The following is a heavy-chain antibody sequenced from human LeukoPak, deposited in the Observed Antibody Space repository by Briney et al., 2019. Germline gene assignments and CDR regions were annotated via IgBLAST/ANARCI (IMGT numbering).Heavy chain of an antibody. V-gene: IGHV1-69*05. J-gene: IGHJ4*02. Sequence: SVKVSCKASGGTFSSYAISWVRQAPGQGLEWMGRIIAIFGTANYAQKFQGRVTITTDESTSTAYMELSSLRSEDTAVYYCARDESIAAAGPGFAYWGQGTLVTVS. CDR2: IIAIFGTA. CDR1: GGTFSSYA. CDR3: ARDESIAAAGPGFAY. D-gene: IGHD6-13*01.